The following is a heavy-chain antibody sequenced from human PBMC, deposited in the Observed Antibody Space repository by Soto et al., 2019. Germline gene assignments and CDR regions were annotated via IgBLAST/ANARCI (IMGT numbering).Heavy chain of an antibody. V-gene: IGHV1-69*06. CDR2: IIPIFNTA. J-gene: IGHJ6*02. D-gene: IGHD2-2*01. CDR1: A. Sequence: AITWVRQAAGQGREWMGGIIPIFNTANYAQKFQGRVTITADKSTSTAYMELSSLRSEDTDVYYCARGLVVQASIRYYYYGMDVWGQGTTVTVSS. CDR3: ARGLVVQASIRYYYYGMDV.